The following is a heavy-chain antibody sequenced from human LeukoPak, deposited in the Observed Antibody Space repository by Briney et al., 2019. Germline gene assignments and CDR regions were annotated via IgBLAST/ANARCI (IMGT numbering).Heavy chain of an antibody. CDR1: GFTFSSYW. V-gene: IGHV3-7*01. D-gene: IGHD3-3*01. CDR2: IKQDGIEK. J-gene: IGHJ4*02. Sequence: GGSLRLSCAASGFTFSSYWMSWVRQAPGKGLEWVANIKQDGIEKYYVDSVKGRFTISRDNAKNSLYLQMNSLRDGDTAVYYCARGFGSIDHWGQGTLVTVSS. CDR3: ARGFGSIDH.